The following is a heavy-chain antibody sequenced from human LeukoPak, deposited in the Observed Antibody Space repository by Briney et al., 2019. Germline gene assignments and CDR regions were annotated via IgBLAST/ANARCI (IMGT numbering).Heavy chain of an antibody. Sequence: PGGSLRLSCAASGFTFTNYWMGWVRQAPGKGLEWVANIKEDGSEKSYVDSVKGRFTISRDNAKNSLYLQMNGLRAEDTAVYYCARGGSYRFDYWGQGTLVTVSS. D-gene: IGHD1-26*01. CDR2: IKEDGSEK. V-gene: IGHV3-7*01. CDR1: GFTFTNYW. CDR3: ARGGSYRFDY. J-gene: IGHJ4*02.